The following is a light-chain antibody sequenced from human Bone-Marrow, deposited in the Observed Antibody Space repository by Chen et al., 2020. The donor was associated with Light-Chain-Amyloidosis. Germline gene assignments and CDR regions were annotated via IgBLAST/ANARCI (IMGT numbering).Light chain of an antibody. CDR2: DVN. Sequence: QSALTQPRSVSGSPGQSVVISCTGASSDVGAFNNVSWYQQHPGKAPKFMIFDVNSRPSGVPARFSGSKSRDTASLTISGLRAEDEADYHCFSYVRRSAVFGGGTKVTVL. V-gene: IGLV2-11*01. CDR3: FSYVRRSAV. J-gene: IGLJ2*01. CDR1: SSDVGAFNN.